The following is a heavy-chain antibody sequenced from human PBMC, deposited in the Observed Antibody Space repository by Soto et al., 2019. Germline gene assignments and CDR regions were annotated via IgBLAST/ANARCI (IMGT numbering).Heavy chain of an antibody. Sequence: PGESLKISCKGSGYSFTSYWIGWVRQMPRKGLEWMGIIYPGDSDTRYSPSFQGQVTISADKSISTAYLQWSSLKASDTAMYYCARPWCSGTSCYRGVDYGMDVWGQGTTVTVSS. D-gene: IGHD2-2*02. CDR2: IYPGDSDT. J-gene: IGHJ6*02. CDR3: ARPWCSGTSCYRGVDYGMDV. V-gene: IGHV5-51*01. CDR1: GYSFTSYW.